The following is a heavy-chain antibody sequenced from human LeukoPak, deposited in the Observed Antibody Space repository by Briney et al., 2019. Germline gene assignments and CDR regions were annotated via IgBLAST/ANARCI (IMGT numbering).Heavy chain of an antibody. CDR1: GGSISSYY. J-gene: IGHJ4*02. D-gene: IGHD3-22*01. Sequence: SETLSLTCTVSGGSISSYYWSWIRQPPGKGLEWIGYIYYSGSTNYNPSLKSRVTMSVDTSKNQFSLRLSSVTAADTAVYYCAKARYYYDTSDYYHNYFDYWGQGTLVTVSS. CDR3: AKARYYYDTSDYYHNYFDY. CDR2: IYYSGST. V-gene: IGHV4-59*12.